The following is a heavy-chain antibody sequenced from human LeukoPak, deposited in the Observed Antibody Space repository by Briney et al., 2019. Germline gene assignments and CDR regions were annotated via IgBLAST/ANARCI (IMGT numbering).Heavy chain of an antibody. J-gene: IGHJ5*02. V-gene: IGHV4-38-2*02. CDR2: IYHSGST. D-gene: IGHD3-10*01. Sequence: SETLSLTCAVYGYSFSSGYYWGWIRQPPGKGLEWSGSIYHSGSTYYNPSLKSRVTISVDTSKNQFSLKLSSVTAADTAVYYCARELKGPGTDWFDPWGQGTLVTVSS. CDR3: ARELKGPGTDWFDP. CDR1: GYSFSSGYY.